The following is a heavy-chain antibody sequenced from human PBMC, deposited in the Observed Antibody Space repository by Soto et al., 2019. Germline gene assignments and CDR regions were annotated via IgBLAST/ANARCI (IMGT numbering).Heavy chain of an antibody. CDR3: ARVKLGYSCGHPYFDY. J-gene: IGHJ4*02. V-gene: IGHV3-30-3*01. CDR1: GFTFSSYA. D-gene: IGHD5-18*01. CDR2: ISYDGSNK. Sequence: QVQLVESGGGVVQPGRSLRLSCAASGFTFSSYAMHWVRQAPGKGLEWVAVISYDGSNKYYADSVKGRFTISRDNSKNTLYLQMNSLRAEDTAVYYCARVKLGYSCGHPYFDYWGQGTLVTVSS.